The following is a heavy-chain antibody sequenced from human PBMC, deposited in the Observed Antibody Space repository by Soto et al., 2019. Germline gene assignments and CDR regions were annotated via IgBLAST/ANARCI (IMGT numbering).Heavy chain of an antibody. J-gene: IGHJ6*02. CDR1: GGSISSGGYY. V-gene: IGHV4-31*03. CDR2: IYYSGST. Sequence: SETLSLTCTVSGGSISSGGYYWSWIRQHPGKGLEWIGYIYYSGSTYYNPSLKSRVTISVDASKNQFSLKLSSVTAADTAVYYCARDYSSGWSLRLGYYYGIDVWGQGTTVPVYS. CDR3: ARDYSSGWSLRLGYYYGIDV. D-gene: IGHD6-19*01.